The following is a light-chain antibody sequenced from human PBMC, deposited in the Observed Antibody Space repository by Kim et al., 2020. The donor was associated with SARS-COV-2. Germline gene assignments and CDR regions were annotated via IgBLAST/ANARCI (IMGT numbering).Light chain of an antibody. CDR3: QQRSNWPLT. CDR2: DAS. J-gene: IGKJ4*01. V-gene: IGKV3-11*01. Sequence: LSPGERATLSCRASRSVSNYLAWYQQKPGQAPRLLIYDASNRATGIPARFSGSGSGTDFTLTISSLEPEDFAVYYCQQRSNWPLTFGGGTKVDIK. CDR1: RSVSNY.